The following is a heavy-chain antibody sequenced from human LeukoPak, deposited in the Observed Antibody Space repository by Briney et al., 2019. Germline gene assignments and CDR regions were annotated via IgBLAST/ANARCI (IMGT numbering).Heavy chain of an antibody. CDR3: ASEGGTSSSFFDY. CDR1: GFTFSSYW. V-gene: IGHV3-7*01. Sequence: GGSLRLSCAASGFTFSSYWMSWVRQAPGKGLEWVANIKQDGSEKYYVDSVKGRFTISRDNAKNSLYLQMNSLRAEDTAVYYCASEGGTSSSFFDYWGQGTLVTVSS. D-gene: IGHD6-13*01. CDR2: IKQDGSEK. J-gene: IGHJ4*02.